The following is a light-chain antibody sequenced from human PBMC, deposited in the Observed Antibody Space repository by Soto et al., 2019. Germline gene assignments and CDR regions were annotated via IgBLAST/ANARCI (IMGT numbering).Light chain of an antibody. J-gene: IGLJ2*01. Sequence: QSALTQPASVSGSPGQSITISCTGTSSDVGSDNLVSWYQQHPGKAPKLMIYEGSKRPSAVPNRFSGSKSGNTASLTISGLQAEDEADYYCCSYAGSSTAIFGGGTKLTVL. CDR1: SSDVGSDNL. CDR3: CSYAGSSTAI. CDR2: EGS. V-gene: IGLV2-23*01.